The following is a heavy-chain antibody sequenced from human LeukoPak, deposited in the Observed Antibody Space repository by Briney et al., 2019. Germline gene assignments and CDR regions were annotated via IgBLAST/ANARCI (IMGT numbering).Heavy chain of an antibody. J-gene: IGHJ4*02. CDR1: GGYVNSGDYY. CDR2: VFYTGST. CDR3: ARVSGCSSASCYLYNFDC. D-gene: IGHD2-15*01. V-gene: IGHV4-61*08. Sequence: SETLSLTCIVSGGYVNSGDYYWSWIRQPPGKGLEWIANVFYTGSTNDNPSLKSRVTISIDTSKNQVSLKLNSVTAADTAVYYCARVSGCSSASCYLYNFDCWGQGTLVTVSS.